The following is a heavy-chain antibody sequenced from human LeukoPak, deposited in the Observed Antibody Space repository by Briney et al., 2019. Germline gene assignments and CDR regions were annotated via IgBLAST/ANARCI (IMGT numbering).Heavy chain of an antibody. Sequence: SETLSLTCTVSGYSISSGYYWGWIRQPPGKGLEWIGGIYHSGSTYYNPSLKSRVTISVDTSKNQFSLKLSSVTAVDTAVYYCARGGYFDYWGQGTLVTVSS. D-gene: IGHD3-16*01. CDR3: ARGGYFDY. J-gene: IGHJ4*02. CDR1: GYSISSGYY. V-gene: IGHV4-38-2*02. CDR2: IYHSGST.